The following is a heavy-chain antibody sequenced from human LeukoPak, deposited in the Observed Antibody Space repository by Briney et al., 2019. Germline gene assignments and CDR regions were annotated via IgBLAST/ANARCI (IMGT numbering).Heavy chain of an antibody. CDR1: GGSFSGYY. V-gene: IGHV4-34*01. J-gene: IGHJ6*02. Sequence: SETLSLTCAVYGGSFSGYYWSWIRQPPGKGLEWIGEINHSGSTNYNPSLKSRVTISVDTSKNQFSLKLSSVTAADTAVYYCARRPVPFDFNYYGMHVWGQGTTVTVSS. CDR3: ARRPVPFDFNYYGMHV. CDR2: INHSGST. D-gene: IGHD1-14*01.